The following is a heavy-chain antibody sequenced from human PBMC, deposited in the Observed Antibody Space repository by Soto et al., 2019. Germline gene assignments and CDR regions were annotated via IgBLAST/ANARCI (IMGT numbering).Heavy chain of an antibody. CDR1: GGTFSSYA. V-gene: IGHV1-69*13. D-gene: IGHD2-15*01. Sequence: ASVKVSCKASGGTFSSYAISWVRQAPGQGLEWMGGIIPIFGTANYAQKFQGRVTITADESTSTAYMELSSLRSEDTAVYYCARDCPRGGGGSCYSDDYYYYGMDVWGQGTTVTVSS. CDR3: ARDCPRGGGGSCYSDDYYYYGMDV. CDR2: IIPIFGTA. J-gene: IGHJ6*02.